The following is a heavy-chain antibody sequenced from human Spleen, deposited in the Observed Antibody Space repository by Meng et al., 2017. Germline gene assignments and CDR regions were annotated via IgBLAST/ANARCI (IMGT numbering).Heavy chain of an antibody. CDR2: FVSNADT. CDR3: ARGTPGRSYSDY. CDR1: DYTSASYG. V-gene: IGHV1-18*01. D-gene: IGHD3-10*01. Sequence: AQLLQSGAEGKKPGASVCVSCKASDYTSASYGISWFRQAPGQGLEWMGWFVSNADTYPAQKFQGRVTMTRDTHTSTDFMELRSLRFDDTAVYYCARGTPGRSYSDYWGQGTLVTVSS. J-gene: IGHJ4*02.